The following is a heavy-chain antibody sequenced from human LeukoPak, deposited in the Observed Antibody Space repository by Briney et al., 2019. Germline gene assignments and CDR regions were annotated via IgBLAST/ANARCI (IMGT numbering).Heavy chain of an antibody. D-gene: IGHD6-13*01. Sequence: GESLKVSCKVSGDRFNNNWIGWVRQMPGKGLEWMGTIYPLDSDTRYSPSFQGQVTISADKSISTAYLQWSSLKASDTAMYYCARHREKYSSSWYERGDAFDIWGQGTMVTVSS. CDR2: IYPLDSDT. V-gene: IGHV5-51*01. CDR3: ARHREKYSSSWYERGDAFDI. J-gene: IGHJ3*02. CDR1: GDRFNNNW.